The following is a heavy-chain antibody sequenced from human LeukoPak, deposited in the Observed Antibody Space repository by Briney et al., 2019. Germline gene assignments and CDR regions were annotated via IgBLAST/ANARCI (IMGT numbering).Heavy chain of an antibody. V-gene: IGHV3-7*01. CDR2: IKQDGSEK. D-gene: IGHD3-10*01. J-gene: IGHJ6*03. Sequence: GGSLRLSCAASGFTLSNYWMSWVRQAPGKGLEWVANIKQDGSEKYYVDSVKGRFTISRDNAKNSLYLEMNSLRAEDTAVYYRARAWGGGSGTYYYYMDVWGKGTTVTISS. CDR1: GFTLSNYW. CDR3: ARAWGGGSGTYYYYMDV.